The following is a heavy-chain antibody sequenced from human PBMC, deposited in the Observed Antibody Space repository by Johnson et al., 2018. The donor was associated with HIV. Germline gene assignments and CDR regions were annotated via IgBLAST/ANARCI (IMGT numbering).Heavy chain of an antibody. CDR3: ARGPITIFGVVTTGDAFDI. Sequence: QVQLVESGGGVVQPGRSLRLSCAASGFTFSSYDMHWVRQAPGKGLEWVAVISYDGSNKYYADSVKGRFTISRDNAKKSVYLQMSSLRAEDTAVYYCARGPITIFGVVTTGDAFDIWGQGTMVTVSS. V-gene: IGHV3-30*03. J-gene: IGHJ3*02. D-gene: IGHD3-3*01. CDR2: ISYDGSNK. CDR1: GFTFSSYD.